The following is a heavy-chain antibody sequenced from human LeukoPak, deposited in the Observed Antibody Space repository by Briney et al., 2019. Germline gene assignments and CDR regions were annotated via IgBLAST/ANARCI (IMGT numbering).Heavy chain of an antibody. CDR1: GFTFSSYG. J-gene: IGHJ4*02. Sequence: PGRSLRLSCAASGFTFSSYGMHWVRQAPGKGLEWVAVISYDGSNKYYADSVKGRFTISRDNSKDTLYLQMNSLRAEDTAVYYCAREAVGYFDYWGQGTLVTVSS. V-gene: IGHV3-30*03. CDR2: ISYDGSNK. D-gene: IGHD4-23*01. CDR3: AREAVGYFDY.